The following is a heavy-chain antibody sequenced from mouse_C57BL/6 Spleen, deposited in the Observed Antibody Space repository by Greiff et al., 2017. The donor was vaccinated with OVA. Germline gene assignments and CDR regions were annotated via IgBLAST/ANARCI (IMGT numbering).Heavy chain of an antibody. D-gene: IGHD2-3*01. Sequence: QVQLKQSGAELMKPGASVKLSCKATGYTFTSYWMHWVKQRPGQGLEWIGAIDPSDSYTNYNQKFKGKSTLTVDKSSSTAYMQLSSLTSEDSAVYYCARGRYELDYWGQGTSVTVSS. J-gene: IGHJ4*01. CDR1: GYTFTSYW. CDR3: ARGRYELDY. CDR2: IDPSDSYT. V-gene: IGHV1-69*01.